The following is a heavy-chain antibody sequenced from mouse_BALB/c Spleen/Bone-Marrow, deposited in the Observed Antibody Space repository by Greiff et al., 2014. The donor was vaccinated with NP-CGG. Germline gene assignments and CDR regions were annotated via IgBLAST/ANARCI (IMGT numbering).Heavy chain of an antibody. V-gene: IGHV1-20*02. Sequence: EVKLMESGPELVKPGASVKISCKASGYSFTGYFMNWVMQSHGKSLEWIGRINPYNGDTFYNQKFKGKAILTVDKSSSTAHMELRSRASEDAAVYYCARGDYRFDEGYFDCWGQGTSLTVSS. CDR2: INPYNGDT. J-gene: IGHJ2*02. CDR3: ARGDYRFDEGYFDC. D-gene: IGHD2-14*01. CDR1: GYSFTGYF.